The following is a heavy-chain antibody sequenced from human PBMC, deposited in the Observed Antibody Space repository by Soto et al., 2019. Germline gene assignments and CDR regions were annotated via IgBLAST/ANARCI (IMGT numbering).Heavy chain of an antibody. J-gene: IGHJ5*02. CDR2: IYYSGST. Sequence: TLSLTCTVSGGSISSGGYYWSWIRQHPWKGLEWLGYIYYSGSTYYNPSLKSRVTISVDTSKNQFSLKLSSVTAADTAVYYCARDKRDNWFDPWGQGPLVTVSS. D-gene: IGHD1-1*01. V-gene: IGHV4-31*03. CDR1: GGSISSGGYY. CDR3: ARDKRDNWFDP.